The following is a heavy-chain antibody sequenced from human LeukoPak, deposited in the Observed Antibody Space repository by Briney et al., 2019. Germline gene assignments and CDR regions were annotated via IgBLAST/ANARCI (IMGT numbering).Heavy chain of an antibody. J-gene: IGHJ4*02. CDR1: GFTLDDYA. CDR3: AKDLSEAAAGTLDY. D-gene: IGHD6-13*01. CDR2: ISWNSGSI. V-gene: IGHV3-9*01. Sequence: PGGSLRLSCAASGFTLDDYAMHWVRQAPGKGLEWVSGISWNSGSIGYADSVKGRFTISRDNAKNSLYLQMNSLRAEDTALYYCAKDLSEAAAGTLDYWGQGTLVTVSS.